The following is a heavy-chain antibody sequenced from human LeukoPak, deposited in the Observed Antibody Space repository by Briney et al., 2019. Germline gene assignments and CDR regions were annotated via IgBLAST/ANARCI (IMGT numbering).Heavy chain of an antibody. CDR2: IYYSGST. Sequence: SETLSLTCTVSGGSISSYYWSWIRQPPGKGLEWIGYIYYSGSTNYNPSLKSRVTISVDTSKHQFSLKLSSVTAADTAVYYCARRLKGSSSWYYFDYWGQGTLVTVSS. CDR3: ARRLKGSSSWYYFDY. J-gene: IGHJ4*02. D-gene: IGHD6-13*01. V-gene: IGHV4-59*08. CDR1: GGSISSYY.